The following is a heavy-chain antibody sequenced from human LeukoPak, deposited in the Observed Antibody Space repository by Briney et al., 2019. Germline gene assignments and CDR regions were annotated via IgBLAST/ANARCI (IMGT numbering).Heavy chain of an antibody. D-gene: IGHD3-10*01. CDR3: ASSPARYPYGSGSFDY. CDR1: GGTFSIYA. J-gene: IGHJ4*02. Sequence: GASVKVSFTASGGTFSIYAISWVRQAPGQGLEWMGGIIPIFGTANYAQKFQGRVTITADESTSTAYMELSSLRSEDTAVYYCASSPARYPYGSGSFDYWGQGTLVTVSS. CDR2: IIPIFGTA. V-gene: IGHV1-69*13.